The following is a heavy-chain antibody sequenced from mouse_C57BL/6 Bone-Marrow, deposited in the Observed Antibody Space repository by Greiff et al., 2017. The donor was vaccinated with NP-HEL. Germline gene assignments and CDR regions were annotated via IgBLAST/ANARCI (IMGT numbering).Heavy chain of an antibody. Sequence: VQLQQSGPELVKPGASVKISCKASGYSFTGYYMNWVKQSPEKSLEWIGEINPSTGGTTYNQKFKAKATLTVDKSSSTAYMQLKSLTSEDSAVYDCASIYYGWFAYWGQGTLVTVSA. CDR2: INPSTGGT. V-gene: IGHV1-42*01. J-gene: IGHJ3*01. CDR1: GYSFTGYY. CDR3: ASIYYGWFAY. D-gene: IGHD2-1*01.